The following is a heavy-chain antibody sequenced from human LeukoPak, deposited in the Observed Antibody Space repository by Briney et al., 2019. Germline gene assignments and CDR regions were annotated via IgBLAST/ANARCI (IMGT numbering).Heavy chain of an antibody. Sequence: GGSLRLSCAASGFTFSSYGMHWVRQAPGKGLEWVAVIAYDGSNKYYADSVKGRFTISRDNSKNTLYLQMNSLRAEDTAVYYCAKAIRARYYYGMDVWGQGTTVTVSS. CDR2: IAYDGSNK. D-gene: IGHD3-3*02. CDR1: GFTFSSYG. V-gene: IGHV3-30*18. CDR3: AKAIRARYYYGMDV. J-gene: IGHJ6*02.